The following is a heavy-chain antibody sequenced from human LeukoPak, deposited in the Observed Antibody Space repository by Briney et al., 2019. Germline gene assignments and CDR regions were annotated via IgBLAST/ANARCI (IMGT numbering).Heavy chain of an antibody. CDR3: AREGGHYRPLDY. Sequence: PSGTLSLICGVSGGSISTTNWWSWVRQPPGKGLEWIWVVHLVGRTNYSPSLQSRLAMSGDFSKNHISLKMNSVTAADTAVYYCAREGGHYRPLDYPGQGTLVTASS. CDR1: GGSISTTNW. V-gene: IGHV4-4*02. J-gene: IGHJ4*02. CDR2: VHLVGRT. D-gene: IGHD3-22*01.